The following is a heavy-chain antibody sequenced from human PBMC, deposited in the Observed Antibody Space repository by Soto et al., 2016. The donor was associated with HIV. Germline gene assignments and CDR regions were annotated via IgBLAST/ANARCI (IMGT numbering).Heavy chain of an antibody. V-gene: IGHV4-39*01. CDR2: IYYSGRA. J-gene: IGHJ4*02. D-gene: IGHD2-15*01. CDR1: GGSITSSPYY. CDR3: ARGLRGYYFDS. Sequence: QLQLQESGPGLVKPSATLSLTCTISGGSITSSPYYGGWIRQTPGKGLEWIGNIYYSGRAYYNPSLKSRVTISVDTSKSQFSLRLSSVTAADTAVYFCARGLRGYYFDSWGQGTLVTVSS.